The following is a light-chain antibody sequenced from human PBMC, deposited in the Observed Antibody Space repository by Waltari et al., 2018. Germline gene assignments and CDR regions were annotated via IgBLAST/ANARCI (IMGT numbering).Light chain of an antibody. J-gene: IGKJ3*01. CDR2: DAS. V-gene: IGKV3-11*01. Sequence: EIVLTQSPATLFWFPGDRATLPCRASHSISSYLAWYQQKPGQAPRLLIYDASTRATGIPARFSGSGSVTDFTLTISSLEPEDFAIYYCQQRSKSFTFGPGTKVDIK. CDR1: HSISSY. CDR3: QQRSKSFT.